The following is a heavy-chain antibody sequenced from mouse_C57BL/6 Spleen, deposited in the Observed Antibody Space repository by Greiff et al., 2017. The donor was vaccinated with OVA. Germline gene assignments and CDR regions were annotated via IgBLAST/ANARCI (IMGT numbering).Heavy chain of an antibody. D-gene: IGHD2-3*01. CDR2: ISSGSSTI. CDR1: GFTFSDYG. Sequence: EVHLVESGGGLVKPGGSLKLSCAASGFTFSDYGMHWVRQAPEKGLEWVAYISSGSSTIYYAATVKGRFTISRDHAKNTLFLQMTSLRSEDTAMYYCSIFLPIYDGYPCAMDYWGQGTSVTVSS. V-gene: IGHV5-17*01. J-gene: IGHJ4*01. CDR3: SIFLPIYDGYPCAMDY.